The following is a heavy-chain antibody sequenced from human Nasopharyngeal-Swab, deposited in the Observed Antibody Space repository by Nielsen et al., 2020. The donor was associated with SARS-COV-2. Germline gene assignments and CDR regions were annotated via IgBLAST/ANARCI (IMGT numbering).Heavy chain of an antibody. D-gene: IGHD6-19*01. Sequence: GGSLRLSCAASGFTVSSNYMNWVRQAPGKGLEWVSVIYSGGSTYYAGSVKGRFTISRENAKNSLYLQMNSLRAEDTAVYYCARDSTIAVGRPLDYWGQGTLVTVSS. CDR1: GFTVSSNY. V-gene: IGHV3-53*01. J-gene: IGHJ4*02. CDR2: IYSGGST. CDR3: ARDSTIAVGRPLDY.